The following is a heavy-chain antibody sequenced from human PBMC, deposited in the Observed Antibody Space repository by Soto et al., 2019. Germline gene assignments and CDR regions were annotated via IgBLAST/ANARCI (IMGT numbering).Heavy chain of an antibody. Sequence: QVQLVQSGAEVKKPGSSVKVSCKASGGTFSSYTISWVRQAPGQGLEWMGRIIPILGIANYAQKFQGRVTITADKSTSTAYMELSSLRSEDTAVYYCARSNTFSPPMNWYFDLWGRGTLVTVSS. J-gene: IGHJ2*01. CDR3: ARSNTFSPPMNWYFDL. CDR2: IIPILGIA. V-gene: IGHV1-69*02. CDR1: GGTFSSYT.